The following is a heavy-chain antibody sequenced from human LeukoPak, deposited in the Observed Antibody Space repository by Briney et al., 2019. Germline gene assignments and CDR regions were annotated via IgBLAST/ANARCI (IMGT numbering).Heavy chain of an antibody. V-gene: IGHV3-11*01. CDR1: GFIFSDYY. CDR2: ICRSGSFI. CDR3: AREGPMLRGVIGGKIDY. D-gene: IGHD3-10*01. Sequence: PGGSLRLSCAASGFIFSDYYMSWIRQAPGKGLEWVSYICRSGSFISYTDSVKGRFTISRDKATNSLYPQMNSLRADDTAVYYCAREGPMLRGVIGGKIDYWGQGTVVTVSS. J-gene: IGHJ4*02.